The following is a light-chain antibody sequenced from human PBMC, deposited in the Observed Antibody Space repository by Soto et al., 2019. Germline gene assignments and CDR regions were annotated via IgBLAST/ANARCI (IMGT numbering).Light chain of an antibody. CDR2: EVT. CDR1: SSDVGAYNY. Sequence: QSALTQPPSASGSPGQSVTISCTGTSSDVGAYNYVSWYQQHAGKAPKLVIYEVTKRPSGVPDRFSGSKSANTASLTVSGLQAEDEADYYCRSFVSSNTWVFGGRTKLTVL. V-gene: IGLV2-8*01. CDR3: RSFVSSNTWV. J-gene: IGLJ3*02.